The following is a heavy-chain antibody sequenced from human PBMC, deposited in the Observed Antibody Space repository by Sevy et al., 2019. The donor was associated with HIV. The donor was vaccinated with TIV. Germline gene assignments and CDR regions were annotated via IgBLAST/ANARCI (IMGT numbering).Heavy chain of an antibody. V-gene: IGHV3-23*01. CDR2: ISGSGGRT. J-gene: IGHJ6*03. D-gene: IGHD3-3*01. CDR1: GFTFSSYA. CDR3: AKDRIYDFWSGYYYYMDV. Sequence: GGSLRLSCAASGFTFSSYAMSWVRQAPGKGLEWVSAISGSGGRTYYADSVKGRFTISRDNSKNTLYLQMNSLRSEDTAVYYCAKDRIYDFWSGYYYYMDVWGKGTTVTVSS.